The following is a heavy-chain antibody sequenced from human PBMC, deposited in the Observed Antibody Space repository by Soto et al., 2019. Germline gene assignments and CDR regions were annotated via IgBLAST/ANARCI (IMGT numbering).Heavy chain of an antibody. D-gene: IGHD3-22*01. CDR3: ARQIYDSDTGPNFQYYFDS. J-gene: IGHJ4*02. V-gene: IGHV5-10-1*01. CDR1: GYSFAGYW. Sequence: GEALKISCKGSGYSFAGYWVTWVRQKPGKGLEWMGRIDPSDSQTYYSPSFRGHVTISVTKSITTVFLQWSSLRASDTAMYYCARQIYDSDTGPNFQYYFDSWGQGTPVTVSS. CDR2: IDPSDSQT.